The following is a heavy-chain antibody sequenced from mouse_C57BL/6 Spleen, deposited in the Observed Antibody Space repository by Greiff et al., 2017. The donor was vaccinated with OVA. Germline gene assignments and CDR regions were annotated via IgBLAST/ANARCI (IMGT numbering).Heavy chain of an antibody. V-gene: IGHV1-50*01. Sequence: QVQLQQPGAELVKPGASVKLSCKASGYTFTSYWMQWVKQRPGQGLEWIGEIDPSDSYTNYNQKFKGKATLTVDTSSSTAYMQLSRLTSEASAVSYSARRGAGEIDYWGQGTTVTVSS. CDR3: ARRGAGEIDY. CDR1: GYTFTSYW. CDR2: IDPSDSYT. J-gene: IGHJ2*01.